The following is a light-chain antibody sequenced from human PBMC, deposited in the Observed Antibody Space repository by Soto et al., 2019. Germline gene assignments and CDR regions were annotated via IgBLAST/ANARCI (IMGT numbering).Light chain of an antibody. CDR2: RVS. J-gene: IGKJ1*01. Sequence: LIQYPVSLPLTVGQPSSISWRSSQSLVHSDGNTYLHWFQQRPGQSPRRLLYRVSNRDSGVADKFSGSASGTNFTLKISWVEAEDVGVYYCMQGTHWPRTFGQGTKVDI. V-gene: IGKV2-30*02. CDR3: MQGTHWPRT. CDR1: QSLVHSDGNTY.